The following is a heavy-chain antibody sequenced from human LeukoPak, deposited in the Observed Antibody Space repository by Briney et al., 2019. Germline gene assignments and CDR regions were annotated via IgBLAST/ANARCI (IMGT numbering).Heavy chain of an antibody. CDR2: FDPEDGET. V-gene: IGHV1-24*01. CDR3: ATGGKYYDSSGYSDY. D-gene: IGHD3-22*01. Sequence: GASVKVSCKVSGYTLTELSMHWVRQAPGKGLEWMGGFDPEDGETIYAQKFQGRVTMTEDTSTGTAYMELSSLRSEDTAVYYCATGGKYYDSSGYSDYWGQGTLVTVSS. J-gene: IGHJ4*02. CDR1: GYTLTELS.